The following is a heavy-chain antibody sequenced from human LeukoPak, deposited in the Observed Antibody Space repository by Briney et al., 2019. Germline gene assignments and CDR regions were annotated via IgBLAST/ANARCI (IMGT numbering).Heavy chain of an antibody. V-gene: IGHV3-9*01. Sequence: PGGSLRLSCAASGFTYDHYAMHWVRQAPGKGLEEVKGNSWCCGSIGYADFVKGRFTISRHNDKHCLYVQVNRQSAEDRALYFCAKDNGAGAGTDGAFDYWGRGTLVSVST. CDR3: AKDNGAGAGTDGAFDY. D-gene: IGHD6-19*01. J-gene: IGHJ4*02. CDR2: NSWCCGSI. CDR1: GFTYDHYA.